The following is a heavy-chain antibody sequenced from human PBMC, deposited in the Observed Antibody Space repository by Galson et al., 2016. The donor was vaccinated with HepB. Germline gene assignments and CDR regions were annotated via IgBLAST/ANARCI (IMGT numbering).Heavy chain of an antibody. CDR2: IKQDGSAK. Sequence: SLRLCCAASGFTSSSYWVNWVRQAPGKGLEWVANIKQDGSAKYYVDSVKGRFTISRDNAKNSLYLQMNTLRAEDTAVYYCATFFPDCWGQGALVTVSS. CDR3: ATFFPDC. D-gene: IGHD3-3*01. J-gene: IGHJ4*02. V-gene: IGHV3-7*03. CDR1: GFTSSSYW.